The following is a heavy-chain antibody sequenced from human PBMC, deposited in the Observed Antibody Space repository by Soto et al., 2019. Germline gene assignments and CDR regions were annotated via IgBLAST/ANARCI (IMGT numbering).Heavy chain of an antibody. V-gene: IGHV3-11*01. CDR2: ISAGGNTV. CDR1: GFTFSNYY. CDR3: ARKGNPSYDYCMDV. Sequence: QVQLVESGGGLVKPGGSLRLSCAASGFTFSNYYMSWIRHAPGKGLEWVSYISAGGNTVYYADSVKGRFTISRDNAKNSLYLQMNSLRAEDTALYYCARKGNPSYDYCMDVWGKGTTVTVSS. J-gene: IGHJ6*03.